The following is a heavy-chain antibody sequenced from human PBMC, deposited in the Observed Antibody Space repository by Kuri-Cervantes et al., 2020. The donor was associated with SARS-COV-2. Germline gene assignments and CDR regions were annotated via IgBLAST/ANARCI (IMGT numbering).Heavy chain of an antibody. CDR1: GGSISGYY. J-gene: IGHJ6*03. D-gene: IGHD2-15*01. CDR3: ASVKYIDYYYYMDV. CDR2: IYYSGST. Sequence: SETLSLTCTVSGGSISGYYWSWIRQPPGKGLEWIGYIYYSGSTNYNPSLKSRVTISVDTSKNQFSLKLSSVTAADTAVYYCASVKYIDYYYYMDVWGKGTTVTVSS. V-gene: IGHV4-59*01.